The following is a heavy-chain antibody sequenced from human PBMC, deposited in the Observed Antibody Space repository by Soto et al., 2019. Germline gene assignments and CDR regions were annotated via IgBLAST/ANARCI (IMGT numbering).Heavy chain of an antibody. CDR1: GYSFSNYA. V-gene: IGHV1-3*01. CDR3: ARRASVGPIES. CDR2: INAGNGRT. Sequence: GASVKVSCKASGYSFSNYAIHWLRQSPGQGLEWVGWINAGNGRTKYSQKLQGRVTILRDTSTSTVYMELSSLRSEDSAVYYCARRASVGPIESWGQGTLVTVSS. J-gene: IGHJ4*02.